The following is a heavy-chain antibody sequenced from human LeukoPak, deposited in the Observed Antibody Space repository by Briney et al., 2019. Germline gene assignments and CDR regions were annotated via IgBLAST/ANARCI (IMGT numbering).Heavy chain of an antibody. CDR2: IYYSGST. Sequence: SETLSLTCTVSGGSISSYYWSWIRQPPGKGLEWIGYIYYSGSTNYNPSLKSRVTISVDTSKNQFSLKLSSVTAADTAVYYCARVGREQQPGAFDIWGQGTMVTVSS. CDR1: GGSISSYY. D-gene: IGHD6-13*01. J-gene: IGHJ3*02. V-gene: IGHV4-59*01. CDR3: ARVGREQQPGAFDI.